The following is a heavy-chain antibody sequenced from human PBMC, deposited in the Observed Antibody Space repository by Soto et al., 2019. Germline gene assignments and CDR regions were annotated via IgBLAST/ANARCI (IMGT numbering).Heavy chain of an antibody. CDR1: ELTFSSYA. J-gene: IGHJ1*01. V-gene: IGHV3-23*01. CDR3: AKMGGGILPKLFHV. Sequence: GGSLRLSCAASELTFSSYALSWVRQTPGKGLEWVSTISGSGGLTYYADSAKGRFTIAIDNSKRTLYPLVNSLRVDDTAVYSRAKMGGGILPKLFHVWGHGTLVTVSS. CDR2: ISGSGGLT. D-gene: IGHD6-6*01.